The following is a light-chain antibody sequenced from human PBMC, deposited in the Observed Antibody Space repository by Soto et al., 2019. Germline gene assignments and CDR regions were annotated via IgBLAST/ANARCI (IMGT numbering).Light chain of an antibody. V-gene: IGKV4-1*01. CDR1: QSVLSSSNNKNY. CDR2: WAS. Sequence: DIVMTQSPDSLSVSLGERATINCKSSQSVLSSSNNKNYLAWYQQKPGQPPKVVIYWASTRGSGVPDRFSGSGSGTDFTLTISSLQAEDVAVYYCQHYSSPLTFGGGTKVEIK. J-gene: IGKJ4*01. CDR3: QHYSSPLT.